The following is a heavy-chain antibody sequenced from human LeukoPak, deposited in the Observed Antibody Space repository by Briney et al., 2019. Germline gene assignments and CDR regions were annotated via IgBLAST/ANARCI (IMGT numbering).Heavy chain of an antibody. CDR2: IYYSGST. J-gene: IGHJ6*03. V-gene: IGHV4-59*01. D-gene: IGHD6-13*01. CDR1: GGSISSYY. CDR3: AREGWQAAAGQGRNYYYYMDV. Sequence: SETLSLTCTVSGGSISSYYWSWIRQPPGKGLEWIGYIYYSGSTNYNPSLKSRVTISVDTSKNQFSLKLSSVTAADTAVYYCAREGWQAAAGQGRNYYYYMDVWGKGTTVTVSS.